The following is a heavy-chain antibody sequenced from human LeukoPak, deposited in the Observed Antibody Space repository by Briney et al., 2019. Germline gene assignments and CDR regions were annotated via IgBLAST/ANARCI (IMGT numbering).Heavy chain of an antibody. D-gene: IGHD3-22*01. CDR2: IWSDGNSK. CDR1: GFSLSSYA. V-gene: IGHV3-30*02. J-gene: IGHJ4*02. Sequence: PGGSLSLSRAPSGFSLSSYAIYWVRQAPGKGLGWVVFIWSDGNSKYYSDSVKGRFTISRDNSNNTLYLEMNSLRAEDTAVYYCARDGLTDSSGYTVIDNWGQGTLVTVSS. CDR3: ARDGLTDSSGYTVIDN.